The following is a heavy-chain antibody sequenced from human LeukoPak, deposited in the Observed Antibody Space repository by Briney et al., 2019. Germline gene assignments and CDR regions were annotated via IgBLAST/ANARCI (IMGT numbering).Heavy chain of an antibody. CDR2: IYYSGST. V-gene: IGHV4-39*01. D-gene: IGHD2/OR15-2a*01. CDR3: ARQGVLQTPQDY. J-gene: IGHJ4*02. Sequence: WVRQAPGKGLEWIGSIYYSGSTYYNPSLKSRVTISVDTSKNQFSLKLSSVTAADTAVYYCARQGVLQTPQDYWGQGTLVTVSS.